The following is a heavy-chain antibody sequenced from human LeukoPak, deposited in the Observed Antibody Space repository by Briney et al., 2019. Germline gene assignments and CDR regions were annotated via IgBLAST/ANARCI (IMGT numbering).Heavy chain of an antibody. V-gene: IGHV4-31*03. CDR1: GGSISSGGYY. D-gene: IGHD3-22*01. J-gene: IGHJ6*02. CDR2: IYYSGST. CDR3: ARDSHRSDYYDSSGFPGYYGMDV. Sequence: SQTLSLTCTVSGGSISSGGYYWSWLRQHPGKGLEWIGYIYYSGSTYYNPSLKSRVTISVDTSKNQFSLKLSSVTAADTAVYYCARDSHRSDYYDSSGFPGYYGMDVWGQGTTVTVSS.